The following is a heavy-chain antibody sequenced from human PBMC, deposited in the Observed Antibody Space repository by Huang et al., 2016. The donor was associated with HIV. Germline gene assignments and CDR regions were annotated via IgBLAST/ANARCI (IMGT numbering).Heavy chain of an antibody. J-gene: IGHJ5*02. CDR3: AYQQWLVGGLNH. CDR1: GFAFSSYG. Sequence: EVELVESGGGLVKPGGSLRLSCAASGFAFSSYGMNWVRQAPGKGLEGVALMGSDSSYIYYADSVKGRVTISRDNAKSSIYLQLDSLRAEDTAVYYCAYQQWLVGGLNHWGQGTLVVVSS. V-gene: IGHV3-21*02. D-gene: IGHD6-19*01. CDR2: MGSDSSYI.